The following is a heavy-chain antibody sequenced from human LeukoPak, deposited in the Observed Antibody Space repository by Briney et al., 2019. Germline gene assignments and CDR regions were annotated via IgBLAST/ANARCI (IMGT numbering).Heavy chain of an antibody. Sequence: PSETLSLTCTVPGGSISSYYWSWIRQPPGKGLEWIGYIYYSGSTNYNPSLKSRVTISVDTSKNQFSPKLSSVTAADTAVYYCARSGPARSYYDSSGYYYAFFDYWGQGTLVTVSS. CDR3: ARSGPARSYYDSSGYYYAFFDY. J-gene: IGHJ4*02. D-gene: IGHD3-22*01. V-gene: IGHV4-59*01. CDR2: IYYSGST. CDR1: GGSISSYY.